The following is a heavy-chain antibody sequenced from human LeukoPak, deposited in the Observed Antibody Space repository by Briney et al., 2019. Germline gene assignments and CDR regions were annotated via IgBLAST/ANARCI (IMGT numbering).Heavy chain of an antibody. D-gene: IGHD3-10*01. Sequence: SETLSLTCTVSGGSISSSSYYWGWIRQPPGKGLEWIGSIYYSGSTYYNPSLKSRVTISVDTSKNQFSLKLSSVTAADTAVYYCARDTDVLPADFDYWGQGTLVTVSS. V-gene: IGHV4-39*07. CDR1: GGSISSSSYY. J-gene: IGHJ4*02. CDR2: IYYSGST. CDR3: ARDTDVLPADFDY.